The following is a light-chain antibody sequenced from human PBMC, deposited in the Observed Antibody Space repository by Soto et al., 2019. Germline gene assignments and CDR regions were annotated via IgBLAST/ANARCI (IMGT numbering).Light chain of an antibody. CDR2: GAS. Sequence: DIQMTQSPSTLSAHVREGVTITCRASESMSNCLAWYQQKPGKAPKLLISGASSLQSGVPSRFSGSASGTEFTLTICSLQPDDIATYYCQQCHRYLTFCHVTKVDIK. CDR3: QQCHRYLT. CDR1: ESMSNC. J-gene: IGKJ1*01. V-gene: IGKV1-5*01.